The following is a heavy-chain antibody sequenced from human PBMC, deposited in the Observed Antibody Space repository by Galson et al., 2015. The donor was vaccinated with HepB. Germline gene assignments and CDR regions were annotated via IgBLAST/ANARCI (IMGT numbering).Heavy chain of an antibody. V-gene: IGHV5-51*03. CDR3: ARPTQLNSSPLSWGY. D-gene: IGHD3-22*01. CDR1: GYSFTSYW. J-gene: IGHJ4*02. CDR2: IYPGDSDT. Sequence: QSGAEVKKPGESLKISCKGSGYSFTSYWIGWVRQMPGKGLEWMGIIYPGDSDTRYSPSFQGQVTISADKSISTAYLQWSSLKASDTAMYYCARPTQLNSSPLSWGYWGQGTLVTVSS.